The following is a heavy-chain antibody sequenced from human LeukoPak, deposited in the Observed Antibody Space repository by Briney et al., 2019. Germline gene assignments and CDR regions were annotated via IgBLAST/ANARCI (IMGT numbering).Heavy chain of an antibody. CDR1: GFTFRNYA. CDR3: AKVGSYGFKYFDY. CDR2: ISGSGDTT. V-gene: IGHV3-23*01. J-gene: IGHJ4*02. Sequence: GGSLRFSCAASGFTFRNYAMTWVRQAPGKGLEWVSDISGSGDTTYYADSVKGRFTISRDSSTNTLYLQMNSLRAEDTAVYFCAKVGSYGFKYFDYWGRGTLVTVSS. D-gene: IGHD5-18*01.